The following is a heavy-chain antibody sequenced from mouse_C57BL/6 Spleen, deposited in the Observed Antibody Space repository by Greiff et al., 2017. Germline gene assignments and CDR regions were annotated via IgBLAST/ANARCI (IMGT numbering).Heavy chain of an antibody. J-gene: IGHJ4*01. Sequence: EVNVVESGGGLVKPGGSLKLSCAASGFTFSDYGMHWVRQAPEKGLEWVAYISSGSSTIYYADTVKGRFTISRDHAKNTMFLQMTSLRSEDTAMYYCARKFDYAMDYWGQGTSVTVSS. CDR1: GFTFSDYG. V-gene: IGHV5-17*01. CDR2: ISSGSSTI. CDR3: ARKFDYAMDY.